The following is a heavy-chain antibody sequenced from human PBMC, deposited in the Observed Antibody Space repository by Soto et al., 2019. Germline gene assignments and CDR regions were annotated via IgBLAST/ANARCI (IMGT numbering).Heavy chain of an antibody. V-gene: IGHV4-61*01. CDR3: ARGYDSDYYKYS. Sequence: TSETLSLTCSVSGGSVSSGPYYWTWIRQPPGKELEWIGYIYYSGNTNYDPSLRSRVTISADTTKNQFSLRLTSVTAADTAVYYCARGYDSDYYKYSWGQGTLVTVSS. CDR1: GGSVSSGPYY. J-gene: IGHJ4*02. D-gene: IGHD3-3*01. CDR2: IYYSGNT.